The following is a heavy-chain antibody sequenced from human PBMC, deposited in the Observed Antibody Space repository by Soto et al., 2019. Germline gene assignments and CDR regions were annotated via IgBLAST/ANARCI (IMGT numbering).Heavy chain of an antibody. V-gene: IGHV3-74*01. CDR2: INSDGSDT. CDR1: GFTFSSYW. Sequence: EVQLVESGGGLVQPGGSLRLSCAASGFTFSSYWMHWVRQAPGKGLVWVSRINSDGSDTSYADSVKGRFTISRDNAKNTLYLQMNSLRAEDTAVYYCAREVGRDCRGGSCYSDLFDYWGQGTLVTVSS. J-gene: IGHJ4*02. CDR3: AREVGRDCRGGSCYSDLFDY. D-gene: IGHD2-15*01.